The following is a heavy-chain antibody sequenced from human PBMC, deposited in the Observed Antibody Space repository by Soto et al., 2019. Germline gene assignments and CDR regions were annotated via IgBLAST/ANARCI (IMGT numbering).Heavy chain of an antibody. D-gene: IGHD3-10*01. CDR1: GFPFTRYH. J-gene: IGHJ4*02. CDR3: AREAEQYSGSDY. V-gene: IGHV1-46*03. Sequence: GASVKVSCKASGFPFTRYHFHWLRQAPGQGLEWLGVINPSTRTTYAQRFRGRITMTRDTSTSMVYMDLSRLRSDDRAVYYCAREAEQYSGSDYWGPATLVTVSS. CDR2: INPSTRT.